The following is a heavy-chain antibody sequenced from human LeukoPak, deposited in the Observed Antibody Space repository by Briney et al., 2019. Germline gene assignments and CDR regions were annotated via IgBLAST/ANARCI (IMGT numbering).Heavy chain of an antibody. CDR3: ARQRDYDFWSGYYIGYFDY. J-gene: IGHJ4*02. Sequence: SETLSLTCAVSGYSISSGYDWGWIRQPPGKGLEWIGSIYHSGSTYYNPSLKSRVTISVDTSKNQFSLKLSSVTAADTAVYYCARQRDYDFWSGYYIGYFDYWGQGTLVTVSS. CDR1: GYSISSGYD. V-gene: IGHV4-38-2*01. D-gene: IGHD3-3*01. CDR2: IYHSGST.